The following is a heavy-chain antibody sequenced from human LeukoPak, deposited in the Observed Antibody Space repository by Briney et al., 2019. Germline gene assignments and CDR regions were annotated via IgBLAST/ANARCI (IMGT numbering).Heavy chain of an antibody. D-gene: IGHD5-12*01. CDR1: GGSFSGYY. V-gene: IGHV4-34*01. Sequence: SETLSLTCAVYGGSFSGYYWSWIRQPPGKGLEWIGEINRSGSTNYNPSLKSRVTISVDTSKNQFSLKLSSVTAADTAVYYCARLEVATITNWFDPWGQGTLVAVSS. J-gene: IGHJ5*02. CDR3: ARLEVATITNWFDP. CDR2: INRSGST.